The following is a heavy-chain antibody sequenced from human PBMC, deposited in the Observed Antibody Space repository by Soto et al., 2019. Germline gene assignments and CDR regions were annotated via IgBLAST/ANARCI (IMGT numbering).Heavy chain of an antibody. CDR2: IKEDGGTK. CDR3: ARARYYFDY. D-gene: IGHD1-20*01. CDR1: GVTFSSYW. Sequence: GGSLRLPCAASGVTFSSYWMTWVRQAPGKGLEWVANIKEDGGTKHYVDSVRGRFTISRDNAKNSLSLEMNSLSAEDTAVYYCARARYYFDYWGQGTQVTVSS. V-gene: IGHV3-7*02. J-gene: IGHJ4*02.